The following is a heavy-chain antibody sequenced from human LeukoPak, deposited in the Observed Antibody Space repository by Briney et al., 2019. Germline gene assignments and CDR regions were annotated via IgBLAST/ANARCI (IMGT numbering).Heavy chain of an antibody. CDR2: IYTSGST. Sequence: PSETLSLTCTVSGGSISSGSYYWSWIRQPAGKGLEWIGRIYTSGSTNYNPSLKSRVTISVDTSKNQFSLKLSSVTAADTAVYYCAREVRRGIAFFASVFFDYWGQGTLVTVSS. CDR3: AREVRRGIAFFASVFFDY. D-gene: IGHD1-1*01. V-gene: IGHV4-61*02. CDR1: GGSISSGSYY. J-gene: IGHJ4*02.